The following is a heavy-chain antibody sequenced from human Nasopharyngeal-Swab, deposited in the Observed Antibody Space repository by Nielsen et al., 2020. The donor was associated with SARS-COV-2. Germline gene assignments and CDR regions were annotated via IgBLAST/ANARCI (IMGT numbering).Heavy chain of an antibody. CDR1: GFTFSSSA. CDR2: IGAAGNK. J-gene: IGHJ4*02. V-gene: IGHV3-23*01. CDR3: ADPPFSEY. Sequence: GESLKISCVASGFTFSSSAISWVRQVPEMGLEWVSVIGAAGNKIYADSVKGRFTISRDNSKNMVYLQMDSLRADDTALYYCADPPFSEYWGQGTLVTVSS.